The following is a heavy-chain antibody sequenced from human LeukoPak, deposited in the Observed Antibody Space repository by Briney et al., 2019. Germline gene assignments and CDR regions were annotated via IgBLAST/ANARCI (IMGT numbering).Heavy chain of an antibody. CDR3: ARPPSRYYYDSSGYFFDI. V-gene: IGHV4-34*01. Sequence: TSETLSLTCAVYGGSFSGYYWSWIRQPPGKGLEWIGEINHSGSTNYNPSLKSRVTISLDTSKNQFSLKLRSVTASDTAVYYCARPPSRYYYDSSGYFFDIWGQGTMVTVSS. D-gene: IGHD3-22*01. CDR2: INHSGST. J-gene: IGHJ3*02. CDR1: GGSFSGYY.